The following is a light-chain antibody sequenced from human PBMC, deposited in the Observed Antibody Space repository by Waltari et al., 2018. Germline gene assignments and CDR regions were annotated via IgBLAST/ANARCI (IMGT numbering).Light chain of an antibody. CDR2: EVS. CDR1: STDVGGYNS. Sequence: QSALTQPPSASGSPGQSAPISCTGTSTDVGGYNSASWYQHHPGKAPKLLISEVSKRPSGVPDRFSGSKSGNTASLTVSGLQAEDEAEYYCSSYAGSNSWVFGGGTKVTVL. J-gene: IGLJ3*02. V-gene: IGLV2-8*01. CDR3: SSYAGSNSWV.